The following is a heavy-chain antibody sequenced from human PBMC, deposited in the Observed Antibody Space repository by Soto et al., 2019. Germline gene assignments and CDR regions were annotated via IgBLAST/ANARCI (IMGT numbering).Heavy chain of an antibody. CDR2: IKQDGSEK. CDR3: ARLVVTAISASFDY. J-gene: IGHJ4*02. Sequence: GGSLRLSCAASGFTFSSYWMSWVRQAPGEGLEWVANIKQDGSEKYYVDSVKGRFTITRDNAKNSLYLQMNSLRAEDTAVYYCARLVVTAISASFDYWGQGTLVTVSS. V-gene: IGHV3-7*03. D-gene: IGHD2-21*02. CDR1: GFTFSSYW.